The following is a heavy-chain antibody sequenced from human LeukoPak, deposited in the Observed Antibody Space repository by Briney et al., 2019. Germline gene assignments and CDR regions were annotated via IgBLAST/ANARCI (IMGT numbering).Heavy chain of an antibody. CDR3: ASSKITLGYCSGGSCWFDP. CDR2: INPSGGST. Sequence: ASVKVSCKASGYTFTSYYIHWVRQAPGQGLEWMGLINPSGGSTNYAQKFQGRVTMTRDTSISTAYMELSRLRSDDTAVYYCASSKITLGYCSGGSCWFDPWGQGTLVTVSS. D-gene: IGHD2-15*01. V-gene: IGHV1-46*01. J-gene: IGHJ5*02. CDR1: GYTFTSYY.